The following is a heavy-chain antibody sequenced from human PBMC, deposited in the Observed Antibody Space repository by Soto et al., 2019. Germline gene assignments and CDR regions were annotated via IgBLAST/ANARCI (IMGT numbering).Heavy chain of an antibody. CDR3: ARDNRAGYYYYVMDV. D-gene: IGHD6-13*01. Sequence: GGSLRLSCAASGFTFSSYAMHWVRQAPGKGLEWVAVISYDGSNKYYADSVKGRFTISRDNSKNTLYLQMNSLRAEDTAVYYCARDNRAGYYYYVMDVWGQGTTVTVSS. V-gene: IGHV3-30-3*01. CDR2: ISYDGSNK. CDR1: GFTFSSYA. J-gene: IGHJ6*02.